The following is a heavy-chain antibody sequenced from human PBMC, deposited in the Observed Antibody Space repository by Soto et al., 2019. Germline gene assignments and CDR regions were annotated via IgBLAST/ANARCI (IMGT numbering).Heavy chain of an antibody. V-gene: IGHV3-23*01. CDR1: GFTFSSYV. D-gene: IGHD1-26*01. CDR2: VSGRGGST. J-gene: IGHJ5*02. Sequence: EVQLLESGGGLVQPGGSLRLSCAASGFTFSSYVMTWVRQAPGKGLEWVSAVSGRGGSTYYADSVKGRFTISRDNSKNTLYLQMTSLVAEDTAVYYCAKDLYIMGATPRGAWFDPWGQGTLVTVSS. CDR3: AKDLYIMGATPRGAWFDP.